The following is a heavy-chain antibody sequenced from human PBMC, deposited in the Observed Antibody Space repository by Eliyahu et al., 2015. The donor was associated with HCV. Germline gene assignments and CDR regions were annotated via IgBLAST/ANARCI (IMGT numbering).Heavy chain of an antibody. V-gene: IGHV2-5*02. J-gene: IGHJ4*02. D-gene: IGHD3-10*01. CDR3: AHGPVSSRYYGGYDY. Sequence: QITLKESGPTLVKPTQTLTLTCTFSGFSFTTSGVGVAWIRQPPGKALEWLAQIYWDDDQRYSPPLESRLTITRDTSKNQVFLTLTNMGPVDTATYYCAHGPVSSRYYGGYDYWGQGTLVTVSS. CDR1: GFSFTTSGVG. CDR2: IYWDDDQ.